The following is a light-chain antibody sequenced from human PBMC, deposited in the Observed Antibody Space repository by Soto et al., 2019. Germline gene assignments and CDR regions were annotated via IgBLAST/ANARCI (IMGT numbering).Light chain of an antibody. CDR3: QQSYSTSWT. V-gene: IGKV1-39*01. CDR2: DAS. J-gene: IGKJ1*01. Sequence: DIQMTQSPSSLSASVGDRVTITCQASQDISNYLNWYQQKPGKAPKLLISDASTLQSGVPSRFSGSGSGTDFTLTISSLQPEDFATYYCQQSYSTSWTFGPGTKVDIK. CDR1: QDISNY.